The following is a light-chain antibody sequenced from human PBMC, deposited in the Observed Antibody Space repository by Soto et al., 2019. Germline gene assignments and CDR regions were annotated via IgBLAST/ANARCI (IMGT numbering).Light chain of an antibody. Sequence: EIVLAQSPATLSLSPGERATLSCRASQSVSIYLAWYQQKPGQAPRLLIYDASNRATGIPARFSGSGSGTDFTLTISRLEPEDFAVYYCQQYGSSPITFGQGTRLDIK. CDR3: QQYGSSPIT. V-gene: IGKV3-11*01. J-gene: IGKJ5*01. CDR2: DAS. CDR1: QSVSIY.